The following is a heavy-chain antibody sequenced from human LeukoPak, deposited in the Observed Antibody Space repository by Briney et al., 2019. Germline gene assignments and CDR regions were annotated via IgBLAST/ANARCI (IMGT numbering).Heavy chain of an antibody. V-gene: IGHV1-18*01. CDR3: ARGGYCSGSSCYPNDY. CDR2: ISTYTGDT. Sequence: GASVKVSCKASGYSFTHYGISWVRQAPGQGLEWMAWISTYTGDTNFAQNLQGRVTMTTDTSTSTAYMELRSLRSDDTAMYYCARGGYCSGSSCYPNDYWGQGTLVTVSS. CDR1: GYSFTHYG. D-gene: IGHD2-15*01. J-gene: IGHJ4*02.